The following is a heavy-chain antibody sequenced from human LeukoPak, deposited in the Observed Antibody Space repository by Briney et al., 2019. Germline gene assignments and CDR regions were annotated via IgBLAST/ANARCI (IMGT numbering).Heavy chain of an antibody. CDR3: ATDSSSWTRNGPFRY. D-gene: IGHD6-13*01. V-gene: IGHV4-34*01. Sequence: SETLSLTCAVYGGSFSGYYWSWIRQPPGKGLEWIGEINHSGSTNYNPSLKSRVTISVDTSKNQFSLKLSPVTAADTAVYYCATDSSSWTRNGPFRYWGQGTLVTVSS. CDR2: INHSGST. J-gene: IGHJ4*02. CDR1: GGSFSGYY.